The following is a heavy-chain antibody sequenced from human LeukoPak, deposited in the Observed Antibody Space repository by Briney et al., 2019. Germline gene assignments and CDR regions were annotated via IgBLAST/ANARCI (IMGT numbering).Heavy chain of an antibody. J-gene: IGHJ4*02. D-gene: IGHD3-16*01. V-gene: IGHV3-7*01. CDR2: INQNGREK. Sequence: PGGYLRLSCEVSGLTFSTYWMTWVRQAPGKGLEWVASINQNGREKYYVDSVKGRFTISRDNAKDSLYLQMNSLRDEDTAVYYCARSLGDDWGQGTLVTVSP. CDR3: ARSLGDD. CDR1: GLTFSTYW.